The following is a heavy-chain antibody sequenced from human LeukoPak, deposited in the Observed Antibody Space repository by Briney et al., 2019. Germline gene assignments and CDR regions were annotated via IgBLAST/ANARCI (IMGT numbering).Heavy chain of an antibody. V-gene: IGHV3-30*18. CDR1: GFTFSSYA. CDR2: ISYVGSNK. CDR3: AKDPYDSSGYYGYFDD. D-gene: IGHD3-22*01. J-gene: IGHJ4*02. Sequence: GGSLRLSCAASGFTFSSYAMCWVRQAPGKGLEWVAVISYVGSNKYYADSVKGRFTISRDNSKNTLYLQMNSLRAEDTAVYYCAKDPYDSSGYYGYFDDWGQGTLVTVAS.